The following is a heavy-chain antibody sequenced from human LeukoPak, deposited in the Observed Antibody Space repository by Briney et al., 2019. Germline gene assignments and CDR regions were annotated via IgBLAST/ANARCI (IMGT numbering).Heavy chain of an antibody. D-gene: IGHD2-15*01. CDR3: ARDRYCSGGSCSYPPGFDY. CDR2: IIPIFGTA. J-gene: IGHJ4*02. Sequence: GASVKVSCKASGGTFSSYAISWVRQAPAQGLEWMGGIIPIFGTANYAQKFQGRVTITADESTSTAYMELSSLRSEDTAVYYCARDRYCSGGSCSYPPGFDYWGQGTLVTVSS. CDR1: GGTFSSYA. V-gene: IGHV1-69*13.